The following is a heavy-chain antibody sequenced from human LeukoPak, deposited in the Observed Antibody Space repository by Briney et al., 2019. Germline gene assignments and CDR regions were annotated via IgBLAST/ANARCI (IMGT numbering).Heavy chain of an antibody. D-gene: IGHD2-2*01. Sequence: GGSLRLPCAASGFTFSSYGMHWVRQAPGKGLEWVAFIRYDGSNKYYADSVKGRFTISRDNSKNTLYLQMNSLRAEDTAVYYCAKDRDRHKDIVVVPAAANWFDPWGQGTLVTVSS. CDR2: IRYDGSNK. J-gene: IGHJ5*02. CDR3: AKDRDRHKDIVVVPAAANWFDP. V-gene: IGHV3-30*02. CDR1: GFTFSSYG.